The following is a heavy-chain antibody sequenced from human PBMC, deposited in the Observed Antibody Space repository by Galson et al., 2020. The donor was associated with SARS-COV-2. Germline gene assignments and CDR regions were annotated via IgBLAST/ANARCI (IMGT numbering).Heavy chain of an antibody. V-gene: IGHV3-7*01. Sequence: GGSLRLSCAASGFTFSSYWMSWVRQAPGKGLEWVANIKQDGREKNYVDSVKGRFTISRDNAKNSLYLQMNSLRAEDTAVCYCARGTSGSPRVDYWGQGTLVTVSS. CDR1: GFTFSSYW. D-gene: IGHD3-10*01. J-gene: IGHJ4*02. CDR3: ARGTSGSPRVDY. CDR2: IKQDGREK.